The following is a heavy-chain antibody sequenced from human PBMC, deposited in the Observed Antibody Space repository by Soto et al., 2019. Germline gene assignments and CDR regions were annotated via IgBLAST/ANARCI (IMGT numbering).Heavy chain of an antibody. V-gene: IGHV3-23*01. Sequence: GGSLRLSCAASGFTFSSYAMSWVRQAPGKGLEWVSAISGSGGSTYYADYVKGRFTISRDNTKNTLYLQMNSLRAEDTAVYYCAKGDCSSTSCYGVDWGQGTLVTVSS. CDR3: AKGDCSSTSCYGVD. J-gene: IGHJ4*02. CDR2: ISGSGGST. D-gene: IGHD2-2*01. CDR1: GFTFSSYA.